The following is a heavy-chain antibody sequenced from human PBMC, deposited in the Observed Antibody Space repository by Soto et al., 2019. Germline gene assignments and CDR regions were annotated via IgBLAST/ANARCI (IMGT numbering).Heavy chain of an antibody. CDR3: VMVDNYVTPTPHDV. J-gene: IGHJ6*02. CDR2: ISPYTGNT. D-gene: IGHD3-16*01. V-gene: IGHV1-18*01. CDR1: GYIFVNYG. Sequence: QVQRVQSGDEVKKPGASVKVSCKASGYIFVNYGIAWVRQAPGQGLEWMGWISPYTGNTHSATKVQGRLTMTTDTSTSTAYMDLGSLTSDDTAVYYCVMVDNYVTPTPHDVWGQGTTVTVSS.